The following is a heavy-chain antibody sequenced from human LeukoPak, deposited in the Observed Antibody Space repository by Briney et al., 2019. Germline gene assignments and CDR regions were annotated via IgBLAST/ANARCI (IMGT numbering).Heavy chain of an antibody. Sequence: GGSLRLSCAASGFTFSSYSMNWVRQAPGKGLEWVSSISSSSSYIYYAGSVKGRFTISRDNAKNSLYLQMNSLRAEDTAVYYCARDRVSGSYYDYYYYYYYMDVWGKGTTVTVSS. J-gene: IGHJ6*03. CDR2: ISSSSSYI. D-gene: IGHD1-26*01. V-gene: IGHV3-21*01. CDR3: ARDRVSGSYYDYYYYYYYMDV. CDR1: GFTFSSYS.